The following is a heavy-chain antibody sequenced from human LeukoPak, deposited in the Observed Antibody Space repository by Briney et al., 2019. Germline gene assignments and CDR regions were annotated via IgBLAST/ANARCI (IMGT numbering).Heavy chain of an antibody. CDR1: GFTFSSYA. J-gene: IGHJ6*02. Sequence: PGGSLRLSCAASGFTFSSYAMQWVRQAPGKGLEYVSAISSNGGSTYYANSVKGRFTISRDNSKNTLYLQMGSLRAEDMAVYYCAREPPYYYYGMDVWGQGTTVTVSS. CDR3: AREPPYYYYGMDV. CDR2: ISSNGGST. V-gene: IGHV3-64*01.